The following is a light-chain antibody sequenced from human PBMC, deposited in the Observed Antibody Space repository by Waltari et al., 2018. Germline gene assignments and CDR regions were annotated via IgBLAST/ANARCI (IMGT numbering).Light chain of an antibody. V-gene: IGKV6-21*02. CDR2: YAS. CDR1: QSIGRS. CDR3: HQSSKLPIT. J-gene: IGKJ5*01. Sequence: CRASQSIGRSLHWYQRKPGQSPNLLIKYASQSSSGVPSRFSGSGSGTDFTLTITSLEAEDAATYFCHQSSKLPITFGQGTRLEI.